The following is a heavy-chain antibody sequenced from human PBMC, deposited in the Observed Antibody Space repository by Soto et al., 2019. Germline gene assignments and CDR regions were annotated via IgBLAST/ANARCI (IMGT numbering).Heavy chain of an antibody. J-gene: IGHJ3*02. CDR2: ISTNGGTT. Sequence: GGSLRLSCAAAGGTFSNYAVHWVRQAPGKGLEYVSGISTNGGTTYYADSVKGRFTVSRDNSKNTLYLQMGSLRPDDMAVYYCARDQYSDSSGYYYVAFDIWGQGTMVTVSS. V-gene: IGHV3-64*02. D-gene: IGHD3-22*01. CDR1: GGTFSNYA. CDR3: ARDQYSDSSGYYYVAFDI.